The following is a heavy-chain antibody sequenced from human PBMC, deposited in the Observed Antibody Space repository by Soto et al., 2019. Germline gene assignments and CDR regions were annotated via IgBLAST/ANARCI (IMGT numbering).Heavy chain of an antibody. Sequence: SGPTLVHPTQTLTLTCTFSGFSLSTSGVGVGWIRQPPGKALEWLALIYWNDDKRYSPSLKSRLTITKDTSKNQVVLTMTNMDPVDTATYYCAHRRRYYDSSGYYWVHFDYWGQGTLVTVSS. D-gene: IGHD3-22*01. CDR1: GFSLSTSGVG. CDR2: IYWNDDK. J-gene: IGHJ4*02. V-gene: IGHV2-5*01. CDR3: AHRRRYYDSSGYYWVHFDY.